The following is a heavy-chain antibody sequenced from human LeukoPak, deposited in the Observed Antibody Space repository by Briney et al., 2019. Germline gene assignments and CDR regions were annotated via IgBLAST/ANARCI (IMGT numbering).Heavy chain of an antibody. D-gene: IGHD5-18*01. V-gene: IGHV3-23*01. CDR1: GFTFTIYS. Sequence: GGSLRLSCEPSGFTFTIYSMTWVRPAPGKGGEWVSGIAGSGGSTYYADSVKGRFTISRDNSKNTLYLQMNSLRAEETAVYYCANDLGWIQLNLGRGQGTLVTVSS. J-gene: IGHJ4*02. CDR3: ANDLGWIQLNLG. CDR2: IAGSGGST.